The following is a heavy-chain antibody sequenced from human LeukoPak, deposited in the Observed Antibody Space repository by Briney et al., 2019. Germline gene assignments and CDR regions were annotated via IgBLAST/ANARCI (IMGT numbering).Heavy chain of an antibody. CDR1: GGSISSGGYY. D-gene: IGHD3-16*01. V-gene: IGHV4-30-2*01. Sequence: PSETLSLTCTVSGGSISSGGYYWSWIRQPPGTGLEWIGYIYHSGSTYYNPSLKSRVTISVDRSKNQFSLKLSSVTAADTAVYYCARGGSPGYFDYWGQGTLVTVSS. J-gene: IGHJ4*02. CDR3: ARGGSPGYFDY. CDR2: IYHSGST.